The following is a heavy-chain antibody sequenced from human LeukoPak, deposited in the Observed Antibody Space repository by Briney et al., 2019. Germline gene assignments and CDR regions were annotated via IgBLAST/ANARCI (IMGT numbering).Heavy chain of an antibody. CDR2: ISSSGSTI. J-gene: IGHJ4*02. D-gene: IGHD3-10*01. CDR3: ARTYYYGSGSPLYFDY. Sequence: GGSLRLSCAASGFTFRSYEMNWVRQAPGKGLEWVSYISSSGSTIYYADSVKGRFTISRDNAKNSLYLQMNSLRAEDTAVYYCARTYYYGSGSPLYFDYWGQGTLVTVSS. CDR1: GFTFRSYE. V-gene: IGHV3-48*03.